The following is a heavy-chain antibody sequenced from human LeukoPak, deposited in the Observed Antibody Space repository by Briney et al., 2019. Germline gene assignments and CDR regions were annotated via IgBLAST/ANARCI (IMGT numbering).Heavy chain of an antibody. CDR3: AREGTIFGVVIISGWFDP. J-gene: IGHJ5*02. V-gene: IGHV1-18*01. CDR2: ISAYNGNT. CDR1: GYTFTSYG. Sequence: ASVKVSCKASGYTFTSYGISWVRQAPGQGLEWMGWISAYNGNTNYAQKLQGRVTMTTDTSTSTAYMELRSLRSDDTAVYYCAREGTIFGVVIISGWFDPWGQGTLVTVSS. D-gene: IGHD3-3*01.